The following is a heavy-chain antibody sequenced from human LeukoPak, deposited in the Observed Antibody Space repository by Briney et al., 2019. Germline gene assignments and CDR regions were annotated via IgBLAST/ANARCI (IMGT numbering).Heavy chain of an antibody. D-gene: IGHD3-10*01. CDR2: IYHSGST. CDR1: GYSISSGYY. Sequence: SETLSPTCTVSGYSISSGYYWGWIRQPPGKGLEWIGSIYHSGSTYYNPSLKSRVTISVDTSKNQFSLKLSSVTAADTAVYYCAHYGSGSYEWWLWALYYFDYWGQGTLVTVSS. CDR3: AHYGSGSYEWWLWALYYFDY. J-gene: IGHJ4*02. V-gene: IGHV4-38-2*02.